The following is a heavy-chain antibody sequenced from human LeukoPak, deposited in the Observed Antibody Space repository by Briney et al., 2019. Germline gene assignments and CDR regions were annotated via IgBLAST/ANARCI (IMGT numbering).Heavy chain of an antibody. J-gene: IGHJ4*02. Sequence: SSVKVSCKASGYTFTSYDINWVRQATGQGLEWMGLMNPNSGNTGYEQKFQGRVTITRNTSISTAYMELSSLRSEDTAVYYCARGVLVRGRLLYYFDYWGQGTLVTVSS. D-gene: IGHD3-10*01. CDR1: GYTFTSYD. CDR3: ARGVLVRGRLLYYFDY. V-gene: IGHV1-8*01. CDR2: MNPNSGNT.